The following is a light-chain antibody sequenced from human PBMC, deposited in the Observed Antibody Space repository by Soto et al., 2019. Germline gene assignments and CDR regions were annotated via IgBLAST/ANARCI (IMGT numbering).Light chain of an antibody. CDR2: RNN. J-gene: IGLJ2*01. CDR3: AAWDDSLSGHVG. CDR1: SSNIGTYY. V-gene: IGLV1-47*01. Sequence: QSVLTQPPSVSATPGQRVTISCSGSSSNIGTYYVYWYQQLPGTAPKVLIYRNNQRPSGVPDRFSGSKSGTSASLAISGLRSEDEADYYCAAWDDSLSGHVGFGGGTKVTVL.